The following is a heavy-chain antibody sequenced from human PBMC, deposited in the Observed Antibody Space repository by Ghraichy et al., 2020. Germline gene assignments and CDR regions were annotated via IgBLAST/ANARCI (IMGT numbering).Heavy chain of an antibody. CDR2: IYYSGST. CDR1: GGSISSYY. J-gene: IGHJ6*02. Sequence: SETLSLTCTVSGGSISSYYWSWIRQPPGKGLEWIGYIYYSGSTNYNPSLKSRVTISVDTSKNQFSLKLSSVTAADTAVYYCARWNSNPVLGYYYYGMDVWGQGTTVTVSS. V-gene: IGHV4-59*08. D-gene: IGHD4-11*01. CDR3: ARWNSNPVLGYYYYGMDV.